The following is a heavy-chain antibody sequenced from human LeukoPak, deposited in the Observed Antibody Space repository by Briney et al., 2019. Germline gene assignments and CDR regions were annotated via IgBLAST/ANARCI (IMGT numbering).Heavy chain of an antibody. Sequence: SVKVSCKASGYTFTGYYLHWVRQAPGQGLEWMGGVIPIFSTANYAQKFQGRVTITADRSTSTAYMELSSLRSEDTAVYYCAKGVVVVTAMNYFDYWGQGTLVTVSS. CDR3: AKGVVVVTAMNYFDY. J-gene: IGHJ4*02. CDR1: GYTFTGYY. CDR2: VIPIFSTA. V-gene: IGHV1-69*06. D-gene: IGHD2-21*02.